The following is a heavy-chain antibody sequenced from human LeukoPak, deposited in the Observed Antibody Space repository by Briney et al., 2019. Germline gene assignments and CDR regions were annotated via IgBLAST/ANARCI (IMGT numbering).Heavy chain of an antibody. CDR1: GFTFSSYA. V-gene: IGHV3-23*01. D-gene: IGHD3-22*01. CDR3: ARDPRGPTGYDSSGRDSFDY. CDR2: ISGSGGST. J-gene: IGHJ4*02. Sequence: GGSLRLSCAASGFTFSSYAMNWVRQAPGEGLEWVSAISGSGGSTQYADSVKGWFTISRDNSKNTLYLQMTILRAEDSAVYYCARDPRGPTGYDSSGRDSFDYWGQGTLVTVSS.